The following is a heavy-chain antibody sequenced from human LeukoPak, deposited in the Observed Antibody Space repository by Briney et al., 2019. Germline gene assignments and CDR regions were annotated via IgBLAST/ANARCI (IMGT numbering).Heavy chain of an antibody. CDR1: GFTFSYHW. J-gene: IGHJ4*02. Sequence: GGSLRLSCAASGFTFSYHWMTWVRQAPGKGLEWVANIKNDGAVKNYVDSVKGRFTVSRDNAKNSPYLQMNSLRAEDTAVYYCAKDSYSKGDFWGQGVLATVSS. CDR3: AKDSYSKGDF. V-gene: IGHV3-7*01. CDR2: IKNDGAVK. D-gene: IGHD6-13*01.